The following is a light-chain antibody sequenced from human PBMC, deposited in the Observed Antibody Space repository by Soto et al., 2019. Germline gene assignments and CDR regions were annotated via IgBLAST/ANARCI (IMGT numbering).Light chain of an antibody. J-gene: IGKJ1*01. V-gene: IGKV3-15*01. CDR3: QQYEKWPPWT. CDR2: GAS. CDR1: QSVSTN. Sequence: EIVMTQSPATLSVSPGERATLSCRASQSVSTNLAWYQHRPGQAPRLLIYGASTRATAIPARFSGSGSGTEFTLTISSLQSEDFEIYYCQQYEKWPPWTFGQGTKVDIK.